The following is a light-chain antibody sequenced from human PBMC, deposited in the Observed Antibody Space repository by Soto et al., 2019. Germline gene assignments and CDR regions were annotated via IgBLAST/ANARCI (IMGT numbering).Light chain of an antibody. CDR3: QKYNNVPLT. CDR2: GAS. V-gene: IGKV1-27*01. J-gene: IGKJ4*01. Sequence: DIHMTQSPSSLSASVGDRVTITCRASQDISNYLAWYQKAPGSVPKLLIYGASTLQSGVPSRFSGRRSGTDFTLTISTLQPEDVATYYCQKYNNVPLTFGGGTKVDIK. CDR1: QDISNY.